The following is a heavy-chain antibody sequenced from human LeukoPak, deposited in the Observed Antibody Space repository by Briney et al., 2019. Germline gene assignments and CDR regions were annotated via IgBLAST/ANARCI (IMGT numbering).Heavy chain of an antibody. V-gene: IGHV3-7*01. D-gene: IGHD6-13*01. Sequence: TGGSLRLSCTASGFTFSYYWINWVRQAPGKGLEWVASIKQDGSEKWYVDSVKGRFTISRDNAKNSLYLQMNSLRAEDTAVYYRARNIESIAAAGRRYFQHWGQGTLVTVSS. CDR1: GFTFSYYW. J-gene: IGHJ1*01. CDR2: IKQDGSEK. CDR3: ARNIESIAAAGRRYFQH.